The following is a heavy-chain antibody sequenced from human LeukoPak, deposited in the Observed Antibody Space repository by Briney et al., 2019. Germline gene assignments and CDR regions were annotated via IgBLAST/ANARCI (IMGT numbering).Heavy chain of an antibody. CDR3: ASEGLLRRMVGFGESNKRNWFDP. D-gene: IGHD3-10*01. V-gene: IGHV1-2*02. CDR2: INPNSGGT. CDR1: GYTFTGYY. J-gene: IGHJ5*02. Sequence: ASVKVSCKASGYTFTGYYMHWVRQAPGQGLEWMGWINPNSGGTNCAQKFQCRVTMTRDTSISTAYMELSRLRSDDTAVYYCASEGLLRRMVGFGESNKRNWFDPWGQGTLVTVSS.